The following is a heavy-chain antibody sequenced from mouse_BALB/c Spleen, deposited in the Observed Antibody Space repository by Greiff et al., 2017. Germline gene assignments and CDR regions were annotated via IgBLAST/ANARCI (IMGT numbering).Heavy chain of an antibody. Sequence: QSGPGLVKPSQSLSLTCTVTGYSITSDYAWNWIRQFPGNKLEWMGYISYSGSTSYNPSLKSRISITRDTSKNQFFLQLNSVTTEDTATYYCARHGSSRGYWGQGTTLTVSS. D-gene: IGHD1-1*01. CDR1: GYSITSDYA. CDR2: ISYSGST. J-gene: IGHJ2*01. CDR3: ARHGSSRGY. V-gene: IGHV3-2*02.